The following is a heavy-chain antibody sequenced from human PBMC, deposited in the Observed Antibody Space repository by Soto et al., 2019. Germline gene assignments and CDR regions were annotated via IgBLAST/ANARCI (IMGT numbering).Heavy chain of an antibody. J-gene: IGHJ4*02. D-gene: IGHD3-9*01. Sequence: GASVKVSCKASGYTFTSYGISWGRQAPGQGLEWMGWISAYNGNTNYAQKLQGRVTMTTDTSTSTAYMELRSLRSDDTAVYYCARDLVPDYDILTGLGYWGQGTLVTVSS. V-gene: IGHV1-18*01. CDR1: GYTFTSYG. CDR2: ISAYNGNT. CDR3: ARDLVPDYDILTGLGY.